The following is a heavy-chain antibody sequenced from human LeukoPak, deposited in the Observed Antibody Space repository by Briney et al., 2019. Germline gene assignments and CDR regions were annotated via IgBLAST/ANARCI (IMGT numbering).Heavy chain of an antibody. V-gene: IGHV4-61*02. D-gene: IGHD1-7*01. J-gene: IGHJ4*02. CDR3: ARLYGNFQNYYDY. CDR1: GGSISSGSYY. Sequence: SETLSLTCTVSGGSISSGSYYWSWIRQPAGKGLEWIGRIYTSGSTNYNPSLKSRVTVSVDTSKNQFSLKLSSVTAADTAVYYCARLYGNFQNYYDYWGQGTLVTVSS. CDR2: IYTSGST.